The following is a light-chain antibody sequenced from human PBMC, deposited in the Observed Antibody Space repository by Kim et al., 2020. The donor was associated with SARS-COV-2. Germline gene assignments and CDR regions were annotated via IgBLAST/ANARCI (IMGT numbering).Light chain of an antibody. J-gene: IGLJ2*01. CDR3: AAWDDSLNGVV. Sequence: VTTSCTGSSATMGRTTVTRSQQSPGTAPTLLIYRNNQRRSGVPDLFSRSKSGTSASLAISGLQSEDEADYYCAAWDDSLNGVVFGGGTHLPVL. V-gene: IGLV1-44*01. CDR1: SATMGRTT. CDR2: RNN.